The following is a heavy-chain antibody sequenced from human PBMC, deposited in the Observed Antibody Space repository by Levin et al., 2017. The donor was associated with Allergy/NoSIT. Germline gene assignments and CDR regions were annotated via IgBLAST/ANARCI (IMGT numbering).Heavy chain of an antibody. D-gene: IGHD3/OR15-3a*01. CDR3: ARPQRTGYPTPFDH. Sequence: PGESLKISCRGSGYSFTNYWIGWVRQMPGKGLEWMGIIYPGDSDTRYSPSFQGQVTISVDKSISTAYLQWSSLKASDTAMYYCARPQRTGYPTPFDHGGQGTLVTVSS. CDR1: GYSFTNYW. V-gene: IGHV5-51*01. CDR2: IYPGDSDT. J-gene: IGHJ4*02.